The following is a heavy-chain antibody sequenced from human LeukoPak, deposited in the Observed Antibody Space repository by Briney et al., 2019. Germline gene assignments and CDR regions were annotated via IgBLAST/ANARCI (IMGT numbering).Heavy chain of an antibody. Sequence: SETLSLTCAVSGGSFISGGYSWSWIRQPPGKGLEWIGYIYHSGTTYNNPSLESRVTISVDRSKNKFSLKLRSVTAADTAVYYCACRGLREYYSDHWGQGTLVTVSS. CDR1: GGSFISGGYS. J-gene: IGHJ4*02. D-gene: IGHD5-12*01. V-gene: IGHV4-30-2*01. CDR3: ACRGLREYYSDH. CDR2: IYHSGTT.